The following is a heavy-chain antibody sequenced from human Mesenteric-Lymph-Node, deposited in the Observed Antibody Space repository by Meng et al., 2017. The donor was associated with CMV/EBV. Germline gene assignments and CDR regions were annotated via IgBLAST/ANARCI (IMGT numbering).Heavy chain of an antibody. J-gene: IGHJ5*02. CDR1: GFTFSSYS. Sequence: GGSLRLSCAASGFTFSSYSMNWVRQAPGKGLEWVSYISGDGGFIYYADSVKGRFTISRDSAYNSLYLQMNSLRPEDTAVYYCAGDDYTSGWTLLGSWGQGTLVTVSS. V-gene: IGHV3-21*05. CDR2: ISGDGGFI. CDR3: AGDDYTSGWTLLGS. D-gene: IGHD6-19*01.